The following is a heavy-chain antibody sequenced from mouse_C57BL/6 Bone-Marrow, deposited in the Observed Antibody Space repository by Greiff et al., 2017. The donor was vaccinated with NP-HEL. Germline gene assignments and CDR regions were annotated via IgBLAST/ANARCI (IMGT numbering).Heavy chain of an antibody. Sequence: VQLQPSGPELVKPGASVKIPCKASGYTFTDYNMDWVKQSHGKSLEWIGDINPNNGGTIYNQKFKGKATLTVDKSSSTAYMELRSLTSEDTAVYYCARYGYGSLDYWGQGTTLTVSS. V-gene: IGHV1-18*01. CDR3: ARYGYGSLDY. CDR2: INPNNGGT. J-gene: IGHJ2*01. CDR1: GYTFTDYN. D-gene: IGHD1-1*01.